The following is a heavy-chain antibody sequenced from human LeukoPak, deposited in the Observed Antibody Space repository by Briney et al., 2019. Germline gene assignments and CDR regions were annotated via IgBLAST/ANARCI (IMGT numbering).Heavy chain of an antibody. V-gene: IGHV4-39*07. D-gene: IGHD7-27*01. J-gene: IGHJ5*02. CDR2: IYYSGST. CDR3: ASPLGRVRWFDP. Sequence: PSETLSLTCTVSGGSISSSSYYWGWIRQPPGKGLEWIGSIYYSGSTYYNPSLKSRVTISVDTSKNQFSLKLSSVTAADTAVYYCASPLGRVRWFDPWGQGTPVTVSS. CDR1: GGSISSSSYY.